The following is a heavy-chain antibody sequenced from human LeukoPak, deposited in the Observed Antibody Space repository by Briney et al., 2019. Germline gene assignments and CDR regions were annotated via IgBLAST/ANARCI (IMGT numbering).Heavy chain of an antibody. Sequence: GGSLRLSCAASGFTFDDYAMHWVRQAPGKGLEWVSGISWNSGSIGYADSVKGRFTISRDNAKNSLYLQMNSLRAEDTALYYCAKASSSWYGHFDYWGQGTLVTVSS. D-gene: IGHD6-13*01. CDR2: ISWNSGSI. CDR3: AKASSSWYGHFDY. CDR1: GFTFDDYA. J-gene: IGHJ4*02. V-gene: IGHV3-9*01.